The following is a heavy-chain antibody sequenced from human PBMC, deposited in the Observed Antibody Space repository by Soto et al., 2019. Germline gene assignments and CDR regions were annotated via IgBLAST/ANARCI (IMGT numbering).Heavy chain of an antibody. CDR1: GFTFSSCG. CDR3: AKDSRSYDILTGYNWFDP. V-gene: IGHV3-30*18. J-gene: IGHJ5*02. CDR2: ISYDGSNK. D-gene: IGHD3-9*01. Sequence: GGSLRLSCAASGFTFSSCGMHWVRQAPGKGLEWVAVISYDGSNKYYADSVKGRFTISRDNSKNTLYLQMNSLRAEDTAVYYCAKDSRSYDILTGYNWFDPWGQGTLVTVSS.